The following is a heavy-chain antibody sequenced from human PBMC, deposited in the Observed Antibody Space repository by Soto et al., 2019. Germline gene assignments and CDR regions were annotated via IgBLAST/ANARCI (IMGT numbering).Heavy chain of an antibody. Sequence: ASVKVSCKASGDTFASFGFSWVRQAPGQGLEWMGWISAYNGNTNYAQKLQGRDTMTTDTSTSTAYMELRSLRSDDTAVYYCARGRWDDSSGYDAFDIWGQGTMVTVSS. CDR1: GDTFASFG. CDR3: ARGRWDDSSGYDAFDI. J-gene: IGHJ3*02. CDR2: ISAYNGNT. V-gene: IGHV1-18*01. D-gene: IGHD3-22*01.